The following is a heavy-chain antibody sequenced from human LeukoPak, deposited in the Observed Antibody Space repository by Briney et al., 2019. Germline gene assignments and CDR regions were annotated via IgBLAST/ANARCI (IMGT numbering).Heavy chain of an antibody. D-gene: IGHD3-3*01. J-gene: IGHJ4*02. CDR3: ARRRGPYDFWSGYPRSHFDY. V-gene: IGHV4-34*01. CDR1: GGSFSGYY. Sequence: SETLSLTCAVYGGSFSGYYWSWIRQPPGKGLEWIGEINHSGSTNYNPSLKSRVTISVDTSKNQFSLKLSSVTAADTAVYYCARRRGPYDFWSGYPRSHFDYWGQGTLVTVSS. CDR2: INHSGST.